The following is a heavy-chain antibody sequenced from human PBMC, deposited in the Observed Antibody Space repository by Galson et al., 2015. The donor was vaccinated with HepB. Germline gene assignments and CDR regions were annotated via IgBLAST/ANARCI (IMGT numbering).Heavy chain of an antibody. CDR2: ISGSSSHI. D-gene: IGHD5-18*01. CDR3: ARATFRGYRSEHYFDF. V-gene: IGHV3-21*01. J-gene: IGHJ4*02. Sequence: SLRLSCAASEFTFSSYSMNWVRQAPGKGLEWVSSISGSSSHIFYADSVKGRFIISRDNAKNSLYLQMNSLGAEDTAVYYCARATFRGYRSEHYFDFWGQGTLVTVSS. CDR1: EFTFSSYS.